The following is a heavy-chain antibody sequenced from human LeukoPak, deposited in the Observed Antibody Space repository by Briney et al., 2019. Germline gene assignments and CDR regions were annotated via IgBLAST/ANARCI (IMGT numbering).Heavy chain of an antibody. D-gene: IGHD2-2*01. Sequence: SETLSLTCTVSGGSISSYYWSWIRQPPGKGLEWIGYIYYSGSTNYNPSLKSRVTISVDTSKNQFSLKLSSVTAADTAVYYCARRVRNCSSTSCYGGSDYWGQGTLVTVSS. J-gene: IGHJ4*02. CDR2: IYYSGST. CDR3: ARRVRNCSSTSCYGGSDY. CDR1: GGSISSYY. V-gene: IGHV4-59*08.